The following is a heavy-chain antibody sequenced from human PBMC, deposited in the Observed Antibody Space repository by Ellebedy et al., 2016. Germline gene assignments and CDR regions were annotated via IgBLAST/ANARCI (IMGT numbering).Heavy chain of an antibody. CDR3: ASVGTTVTENDY. J-gene: IGHJ4*02. Sequence: GESLKISCAASGFTFSSYSMNWVRQAPGKGLEWVSSISSSSSYIYYADSVKGRFTISRDNAKNSLYLQMNSLRAEDTAVYYCASVGTTVTENDYWGQGTLVTVSS. CDR1: GFTFSSYS. V-gene: IGHV3-21*01. D-gene: IGHD4-17*01. CDR2: ISSSSSYI.